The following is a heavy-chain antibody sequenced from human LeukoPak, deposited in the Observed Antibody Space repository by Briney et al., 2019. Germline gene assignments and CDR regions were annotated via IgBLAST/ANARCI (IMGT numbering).Heavy chain of an antibody. V-gene: IGHV3-7*01. CDR3: ARDHNYAFDN. J-gene: IGHJ4*02. Sequence: GGSLRLSCAASGFTFNNYWMMWVRQAPGKGLEWVANIREDGSEKNYVDSVKGRFTISRDNAKISLYLQMNSLRVEDTAVYYCARDHNYAFDNWGQGTLVSVAS. CDR2: IREDGSEK. CDR1: GFTFNNYW. D-gene: IGHD1-1*01.